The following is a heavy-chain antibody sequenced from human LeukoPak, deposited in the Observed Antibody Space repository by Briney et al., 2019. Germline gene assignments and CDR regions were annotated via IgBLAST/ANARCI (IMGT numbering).Heavy chain of an antibody. CDR1: GFTFSNYN. CDR3: AQSELDYQYRCDK. V-gene: IGHV3-48*01. D-gene: IGHD5-12*01. J-gene: IGHJ4*02. CDR2: INSVSSGM. Sequence: GGSLRLSCAASGFTFSNYNMNWVRQAPGKGLEWVSFINSVSSGMYYGDSVKGRFTISRDNAKNSLYLQMNDLRAEDTAVYYCAQSELDYQYRCDKWGQGTLVTVSS.